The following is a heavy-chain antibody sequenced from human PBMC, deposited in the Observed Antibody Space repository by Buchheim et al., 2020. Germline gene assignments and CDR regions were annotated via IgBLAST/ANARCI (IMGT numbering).Heavy chain of an antibody. CDR2: IYYSGST. D-gene: IGHD3-22*01. CDR1: GGSISSGDYY. CDR3: ARTVYDTTGYYLGDYFDY. J-gene: IGHJ4*02. Sequence: QVQLQESGPGLVKPSQTLSLTCTVPGGSISSGDYYWSWIRQPPGKGLEYIGYIYYSGSTYYNPSLKTRITISVDTSKNQFSLKLSSVTAADTAVYYCARTVYDTTGYYLGDYFDYWGQGTL. V-gene: IGHV4-30-4*01.